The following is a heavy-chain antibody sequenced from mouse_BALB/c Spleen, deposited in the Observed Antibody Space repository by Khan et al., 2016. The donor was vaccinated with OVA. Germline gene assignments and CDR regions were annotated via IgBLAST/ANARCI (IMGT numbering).Heavy chain of an antibody. J-gene: IGHJ1*01. CDR3: VRNYDNFVEYFDV. V-gene: IGHV2-9*02. D-gene: IGHD2-1*01. CDR2: IWAGGST. CDR1: GFSLTSYG. Sequence: QVQLKESGPGLVAPSQSLSITCTVSGFSLTSYGVHWVRQTPGKGLEWLGIIWAGGSTNYNSALMSGLSISKDNSKSQVFFKMNSLQTDDTAMYYCVRNYDNFVEYFDVWGAGTTVTVSS.